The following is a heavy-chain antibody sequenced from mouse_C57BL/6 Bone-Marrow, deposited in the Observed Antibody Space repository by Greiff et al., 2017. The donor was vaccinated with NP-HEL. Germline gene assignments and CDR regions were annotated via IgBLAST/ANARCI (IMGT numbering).Heavy chain of an antibody. CDR3: ARALRLNYFDY. J-gene: IGHJ2*01. CDR2: ISNGGGST. V-gene: IGHV5-12*01. D-gene: IGHD1-1*01. CDR1: GFTFSDYY. Sequence: VQLKQSGGGLVQPGGSLKLSCAASGFTFSDYYMYWVRQTPEKRLEWVAYISNGGGSTYYPDTVKGRFTISRDNAKNTLYLQMSRLKSEDTAMYYCARALRLNYFDYWGQGTTLTVSS.